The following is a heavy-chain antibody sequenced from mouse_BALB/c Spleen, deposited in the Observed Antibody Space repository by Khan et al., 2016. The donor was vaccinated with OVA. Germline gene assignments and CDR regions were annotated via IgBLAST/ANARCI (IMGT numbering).Heavy chain of an antibody. CDR2: IWGDGSI. J-gene: IGHJ4*01. CDR3: AKFTPDFYSMDY. CDR1: GFSLISYG. D-gene: IGHD1-1*01. V-gene: IGHV2-3*01. Sequence: VQLVETGPGLVAPSQSLSITCTVSGFSLISYGVNWVRQPPGKGLEWLGVIWGDGSINYHSTLKSRLIISKDNSKRQVFLTLNSLQTDDTATYYCAKFTPDFYSMDYWGKGTSVTVSS.